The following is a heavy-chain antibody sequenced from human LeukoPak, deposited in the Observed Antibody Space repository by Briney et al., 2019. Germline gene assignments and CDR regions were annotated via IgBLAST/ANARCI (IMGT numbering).Heavy chain of an antibody. CDR2: INPNSGGT. Sequence: GASVKVSCKASGYTFTGYYMHWVRQAPGQGLEWMGWINPNSGGTNYAQKFQGWVTMTRDTFISTAYMELSRLRSDDTAVYYCARGGSPEGYYYYGMDVWGQGTTVTVSS. CDR1: GYTFTGYY. J-gene: IGHJ6*02. D-gene: IGHD3-10*01. CDR3: ARGGSPEGYYYYGMDV. V-gene: IGHV1-2*04.